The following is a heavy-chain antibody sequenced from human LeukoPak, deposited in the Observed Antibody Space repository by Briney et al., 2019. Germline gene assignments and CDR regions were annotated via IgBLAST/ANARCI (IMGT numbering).Heavy chain of an antibody. CDR2: IYPGDSET. CDR3: ARLSTRLLDH. D-gene: IGHD3-3*01. J-gene: IGHJ4*02. V-gene: IGHV5-51*01. CDR1: AVTFNNYW. Sequence: GESLKISCKGSAVTFNNYWIGWVRPLPGKGLDWMGIIYPGDSETRSSPSFQGQVTMSVDKSINTAYLQWGSLKASDTAIYFCARLSTRLLDHWGQGTRVTVSS.